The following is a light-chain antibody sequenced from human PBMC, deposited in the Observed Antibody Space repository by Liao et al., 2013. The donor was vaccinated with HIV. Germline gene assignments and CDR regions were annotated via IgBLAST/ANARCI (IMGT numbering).Light chain of an antibody. CDR3: QAWDDSTARV. CDR2: EDT. V-gene: IGLV3-1*01. CDR1: KLGDKY. Sequence: SYELIQPPSVSVSPGQTASVTCSGDKLGDKYVSWYRQRPGQSPVLVIYEDTKRPSGIPERFSGSNSGNTATLTISETQPMDEAVYYCQAWDDSTARVFGGGTKLTVL. J-gene: IGLJ3*02.